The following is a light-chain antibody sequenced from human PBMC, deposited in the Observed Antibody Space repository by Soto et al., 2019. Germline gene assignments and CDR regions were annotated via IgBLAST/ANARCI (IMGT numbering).Light chain of an antibody. CDR3: QTWGTGIHVV. V-gene: IGLV4-69*01. CDR1: SGHSSYA. CDR2: LNSDGSH. J-gene: IGLJ2*01. Sequence: QPVLTQSPSASASLGASVKLTCTLSSGHSSYAIAWHQQQPEKGPRYLMKLNSDGSHRKGDGIPDRFSGSSSGAERYLTISRLQSEDEADYYCQTWGTGIHVVFGGGTKLTVL.